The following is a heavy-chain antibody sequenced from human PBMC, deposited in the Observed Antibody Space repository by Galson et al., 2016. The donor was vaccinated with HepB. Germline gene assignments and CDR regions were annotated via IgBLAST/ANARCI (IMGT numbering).Heavy chain of an antibody. CDR3: AKSQFALPDSGWFNAFDP. CDR1: GFSFSTSG. Sequence: SLRLSCAASGFSFSTSGMSWVRQTPGRGLEWVSSISSSDGRTWYADSVRGRFTISTDNSKTTLYVQMNSLRVDDSAIYYCAKSQFALPDSGWFNAFDPWGQGTMVTVSS. J-gene: IGHJ3*01. CDR2: ISSSDGRT. V-gene: IGHV3-23*01. D-gene: IGHD6-19*01.